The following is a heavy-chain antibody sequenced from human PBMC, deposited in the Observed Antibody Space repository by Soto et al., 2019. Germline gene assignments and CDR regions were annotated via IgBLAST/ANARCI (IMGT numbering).Heavy chain of an antibody. CDR1: GLTFSSYA. CDR2: LYGSGDIT. CDR3: VRKNVNNGFYDY. V-gene: IGHV3-23*01. Sequence: GGSLRLSCAASGLTFSSYAMTWVRQAPGKELEWVSGLYGSGDITFYADSVRGRFTVSRDNSKNTLSLQMNSLRAEDTAVYYCVRKNVNNGFYDYWGQGTLVTVSS. D-gene: IGHD2-8*01. J-gene: IGHJ4*02.